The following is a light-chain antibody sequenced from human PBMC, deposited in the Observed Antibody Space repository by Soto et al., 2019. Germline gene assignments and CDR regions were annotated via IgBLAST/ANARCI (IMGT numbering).Light chain of an antibody. J-gene: IGLJ1*01. CDR1: SRDIAAYNS. CDR2: DVS. V-gene: IGLV2-14*01. CDR3: GSYTTSSNYV. Sequence: TQPAPVSGSSGQSITIPCTGTSRDIAAYNSVSWYQQHPGKAPKLMIYDVSNRPSGISNRFSGSKSGNTASLTISGLQAEDEADYYCGSYTTSSNYVFGTGTKVTVL.